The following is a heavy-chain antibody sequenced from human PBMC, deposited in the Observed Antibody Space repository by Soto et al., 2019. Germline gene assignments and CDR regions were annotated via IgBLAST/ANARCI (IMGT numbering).Heavy chain of an antibody. J-gene: IGHJ6*02. CDR2: ISGYNGNT. V-gene: IGHV1-18*01. CDR3: AREGPRPYYYYGMDV. Sequence: QVQLVQSGAEVKKPGASVKVSCKSSGYTFSMSGISWVRQAPGQGLEWMGWISGYNGNTNYEQKFQDRVTMTTDTPTSTAYMELRSLRSDDTAVYYCAREGPRPYYYYGMDVWGQGTTVTVSS. CDR1: GYTFSMSG.